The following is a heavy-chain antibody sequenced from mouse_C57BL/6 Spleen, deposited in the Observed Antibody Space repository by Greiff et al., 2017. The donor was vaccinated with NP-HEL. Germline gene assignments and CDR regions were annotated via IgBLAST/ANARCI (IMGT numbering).Heavy chain of an antibody. Sequence: QVQLQQPGAELVKPGASVKMSCKASGYTFTSYWITWVKQRPGQGLEWIGDISPGSGSTNYNEKFKSKATLTVDTSSSTAYMQLSSLTSEDSAVYYCARGPYYDGSSPYAMDYWGQGTSVTVSS. V-gene: IGHV1-55*01. D-gene: IGHD1-1*01. CDR2: ISPGSGST. J-gene: IGHJ4*01. CDR1: GYTFTSYW. CDR3: ARGPYYDGSSPYAMDY.